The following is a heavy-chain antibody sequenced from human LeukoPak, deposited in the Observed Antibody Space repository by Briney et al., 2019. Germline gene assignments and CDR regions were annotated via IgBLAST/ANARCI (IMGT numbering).Heavy chain of an antibody. CDR3: ARDGFTMIVVGWYFDL. J-gene: IGHJ2*01. D-gene: IGHD3-22*01. Sequence: GGSLRLSCAASGLTFSSYGMHWVRQAPGKGLEWVAVIWYDGSNKDYADSVKGRFTISRDNSKNTLYLQMNSLRAEDTAVYYCARDGFTMIVVGWYFDLWGRGTLVTVSS. CDR1: GLTFSSYG. V-gene: IGHV3-33*01. CDR2: IWYDGSNK.